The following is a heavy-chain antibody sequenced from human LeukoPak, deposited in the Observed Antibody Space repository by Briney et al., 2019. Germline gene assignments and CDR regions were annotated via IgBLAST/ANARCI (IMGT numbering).Heavy chain of an antibody. J-gene: IGHJ6*02. D-gene: IGHD6-25*01. CDR3: AITIADATSYGLDV. Sequence: GGSLRLSCAASGFPFRNYDMHWVRQAPGKGLEWVAVISYDGSNQYYADSVKGRFTISRDNSKNTLYLQMNTLRAEDTAVYYCAITIADATSYGLDVWVQGTTVTVSS. CDR1: GFPFRNYD. CDR2: ISYDGSNQ. V-gene: IGHV3-30-3*01.